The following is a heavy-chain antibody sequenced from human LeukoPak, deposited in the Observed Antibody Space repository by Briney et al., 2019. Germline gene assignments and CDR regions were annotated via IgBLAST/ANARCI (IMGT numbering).Heavy chain of an antibody. V-gene: IGHV3-23*01. J-gene: IGHJ4*02. CDR3: AKRKNCINGVCYGFGY. D-gene: IGHD2-8*01. CDR2: ITGTAAGT. CDR1: GFTFSSYA. Sequence: GGSLRLSCVASGFTFSSYALSWVRQAPGKGLEWVSTITGTAAGTYYADSVKGRFTISRDNSKNTLYLQMNSLSAGDTAVYYCAKRKNCINGVCYGFGYWGQGTLVTVSS.